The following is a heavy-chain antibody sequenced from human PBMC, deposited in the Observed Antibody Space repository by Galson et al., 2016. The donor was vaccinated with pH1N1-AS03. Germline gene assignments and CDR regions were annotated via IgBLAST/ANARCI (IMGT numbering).Heavy chain of an antibody. J-gene: IGHJ4*02. CDR1: RSTINNNY. CDR3: AREPWGSTQGEY. CDR2: IYGGGDT. Sequence: SLRLSCAASRSTINNNYMSWVRQAPGKGLEWVSVIYGGGDTFYADSVKGRFTISRDNSKNTVYLKMNSLRVEDTAVYYCAREPWGSTQGEYWGQGTLATVSS. D-gene: IGHD3-16*01. V-gene: IGHV3-53*01.